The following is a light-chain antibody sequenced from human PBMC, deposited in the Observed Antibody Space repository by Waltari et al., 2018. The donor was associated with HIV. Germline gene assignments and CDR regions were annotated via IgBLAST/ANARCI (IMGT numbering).Light chain of an antibody. CDR3: QQAYSFPLT. CDR2: GTS. V-gene: IGKV1-12*01. Sequence: QMTQSPFSVSASVGDRVTVTCRASQGISTYLAWYQQKPGRAPKLLIFGTSTLQSGVPPRFRGSGSGTDFTLTISDLQPEDFATYYCQQAYSFPLTFGGGTRVEIK. CDR1: QGISTY. J-gene: IGKJ4*01.